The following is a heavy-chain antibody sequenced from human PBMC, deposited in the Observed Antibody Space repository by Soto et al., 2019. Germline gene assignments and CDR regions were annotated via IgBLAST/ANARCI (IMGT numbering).Heavy chain of an antibody. CDR3: ARSGWETVTVDY. Sequence: EVQLVESGGGLVKPGGSLRLSCAASGFTFSSYSMNWVRQAPGKGLEWVSSISSSSSYIYYADSVKGRFTISRDNAKNSLYLQMNSLRAEDTAVYYCARSGWETVTVDYWGQGTLVTVSS. D-gene: IGHD4-17*01. J-gene: IGHJ4*02. CDR1: GFTFSSYS. V-gene: IGHV3-21*01. CDR2: ISSSSSYI.